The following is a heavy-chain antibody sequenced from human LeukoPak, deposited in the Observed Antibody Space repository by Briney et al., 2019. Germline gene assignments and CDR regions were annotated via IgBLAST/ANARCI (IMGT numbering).Heavy chain of an antibody. CDR1: GGSLSGYY. CDR3: ARDPAGPY. J-gene: IGHJ4*02. Sequence: SETLSLTCAVYGGSLSGYYWSWIRQPPGKGLEWIGEINHSGSTNYNPSLKSRVTISVDTSKNQFSLKVSSVAAADTAVYFCARDPAGPYWGQGKLVTVSS. CDR2: INHSGST. V-gene: IGHV4-34*01.